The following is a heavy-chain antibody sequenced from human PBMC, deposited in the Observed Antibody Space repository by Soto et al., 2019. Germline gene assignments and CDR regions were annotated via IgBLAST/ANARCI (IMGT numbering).Heavy chain of an antibody. V-gene: IGHV3-23*01. CDR3: AKDPRGDGYNGDYYFDY. D-gene: IGHD5-18*01. CDR2: ISGSDFNT. Sequence: EVQLLESGGGLVQPGGSLRLSCVASGFTFRDYPMSWVRQAPGRGLEWVSSISGSDFNTYYEDSVKGRFTISRDIPKNTLYLQMNSLRAEDTALYYCAKDPRGDGYNGDYYFDYWGQGTLVTVSS. CDR1: GFTFRDYP. J-gene: IGHJ4*02.